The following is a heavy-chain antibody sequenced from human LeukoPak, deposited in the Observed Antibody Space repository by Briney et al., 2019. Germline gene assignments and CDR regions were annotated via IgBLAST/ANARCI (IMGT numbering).Heavy chain of an antibody. CDR2: INHSGST. CDR3: AGQGWYGSFDY. V-gene: IGHV4-34*01. Sequence: SETLSLTCAVYGGSFSGYYWSWIRQPPGKGLEWIGEINHSGSTNYNPSLKSRVTLSVDTSKNQFSLKLSSVTAADTAVHYCAGQGWYGSFDYWGQGTLVTVSS. D-gene: IGHD6-19*01. CDR1: GGSFSGYY. J-gene: IGHJ4*02.